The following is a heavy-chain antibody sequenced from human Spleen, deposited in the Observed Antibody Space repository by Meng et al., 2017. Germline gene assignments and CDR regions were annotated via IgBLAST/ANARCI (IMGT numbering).Heavy chain of an antibody. CDR1: GGTFSSYA. D-gene: IGHD3-22*01. J-gene: IGHJ3*02. CDR2: IIPIFGTA. CDR3: AFRSSGYSVEHAFDI. V-gene: IGHV1-69*05. Sequence: QVLLVQFGAEVQNPGASVKVSCKASGGTFSSYAISWVRQAPGQGLEWMGGIIPIFGTANYAQKFQGRVTITTDESTNTAYMELSSLRSEDTAVYYCAFRSSGYSVEHAFDIWGQGTMVTVSS.